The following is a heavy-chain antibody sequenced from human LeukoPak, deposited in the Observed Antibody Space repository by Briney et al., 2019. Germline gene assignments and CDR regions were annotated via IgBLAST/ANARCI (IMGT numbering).Heavy chain of an antibody. CDR1: GGSISSSSYY. CDR3: ARRGRLWWQLGFY. J-gene: IGHJ4*02. D-gene: IGHD4-23*01. V-gene: IGHV4-39*01. CDR2: LYYNGST. Sequence: SETLSLTCTVSGGSISSSSYYWGWIRQPPGKRLEWIGSLYYNGSTYYNPSLKSRVTISVDTSKEQFSLKLSSVTAADTAVYYCARRGRLWWQLGFYWGQGTLVTVSS.